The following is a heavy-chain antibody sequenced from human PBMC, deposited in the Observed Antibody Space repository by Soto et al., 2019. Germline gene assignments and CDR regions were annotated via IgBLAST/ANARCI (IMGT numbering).Heavy chain of an antibody. CDR3: ARDLGRLERDY. J-gene: IGHJ4*02. D-gene: IGHD1-1*01. CDR1: GGSISSSNW. Sequence: SETLSLTCAVSGGSISSSNWWSWVRQPPGKGLEWIGEIYHSGSTNYNPSLKSRVTISVDNSKNQFSLKLSSVTAADTAMYYCARDLGRLERDYWGQGTLVTVSS. CDR2: IYHSGST. V-gene: IGHV4-4*02.